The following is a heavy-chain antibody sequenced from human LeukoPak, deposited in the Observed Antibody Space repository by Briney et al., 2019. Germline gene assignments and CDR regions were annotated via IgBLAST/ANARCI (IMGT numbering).Heavy chain of an antibody. D-gene: IGHD6-13*01. Sequence: PGGSLRLSCAASGFTFSNAWMSWVRQAPGKGLEWVGRIKSKTDGGTTDYAAPEKGRFTISRDNSKNTLYLQMNSLRAEDTAVYYCANRIAAAGTGPFDYWGQGTLVTVSS. J-gene: IGHJ4*02. V-gene: IGHV3-15*01. CDR3: ANRIAAAGTGPFDY. CDR1: GFTFSNAW. CDR2: IKSKTDGGTT.